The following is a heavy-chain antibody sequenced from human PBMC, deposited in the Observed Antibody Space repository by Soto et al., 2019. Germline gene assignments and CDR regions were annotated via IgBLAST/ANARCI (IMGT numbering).Heavy chain of an antibody. V-gene: IGHV2-5*02. Sequence: GSGPTLVNPTQTLTLTCTFSGFSLSTSGVGVGWIRQPPGKALEWLALIYWDDDKRYSPSLKSRLTITKDTSKNQVVLTMTNMDPVDTATYYCAHNAVYYDYIWGSYRYTMLGFDYWGQGTLVTVSS. CDR3: AHNAVYYDYIWGSYRYTMLGFDY. CDR2: IYWDDDK. CDR1: GFSLSTSGVG. J-gene: IGHJ4*02. D-gene: IGHD3-16*02.